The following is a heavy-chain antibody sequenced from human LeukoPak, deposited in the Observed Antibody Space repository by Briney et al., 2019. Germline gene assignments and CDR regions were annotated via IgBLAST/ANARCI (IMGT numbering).Heavy chain of an antibody. Sequence: SETLSLTCTVSGGSISSGSYYWSWIRQPAGKGLGWIGRIYTSGSTNYNPSLKSRLSMSVHTPKNQFSLKLSSVTAADTAVYYCARESPLGHYFDYWGQGTLVTVSS. D-gene: IGHD3-16*01. J-gene: IGHJ4*02. CDR1: GGSISSGSYY. V-gene: IGHV4-61*02. CDR3: ARESPLGHYFDY. CDR2: IYTSGST.